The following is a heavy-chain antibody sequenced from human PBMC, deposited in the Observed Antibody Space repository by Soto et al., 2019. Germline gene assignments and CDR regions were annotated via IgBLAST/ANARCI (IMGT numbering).Heavy chain of an antibody. D-gene: IGHD3-16*01. CDR1: GYTFTSYG. Sequence: QVQLVQSGAEVKKPGASVKVSCKASGYTFTSYGLSWVRQAPGQGLEWMGWINPYNGNTNYAQKLQGRVTMTTDTSKSTAYMELRSLRSDDTAVYYCGRDPGGGNWFDHWGQGTLVTVSS. CDR2: INPYNGNT. J-gene: IGHJ5*02. V-gene: IGHV1-18*01. CDR3: GRDPGGGNWFDH.